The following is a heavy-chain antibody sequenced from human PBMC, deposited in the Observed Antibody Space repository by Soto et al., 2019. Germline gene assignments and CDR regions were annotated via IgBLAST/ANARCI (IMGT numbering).Heavy chain of an antibody. Sequence: GASVKVSCKASGGTFSSYAISWVRQAPGRGLEWMGGIIPIFGTANYAQKFQGRVTITADESTSTAYMELSSLRSEDTAMYYCAREPTYYYDSSGYYFDYWGQGTLVTVSS. V-gene: IGHV1-69*13. CDR2: IIPIFGTA. D-gene: IGHD3-22*01. CDR1: GGTFSSYA. CDR3: AREPTYYYDSSGYYFDY. J-gene: IGHJ4*02.